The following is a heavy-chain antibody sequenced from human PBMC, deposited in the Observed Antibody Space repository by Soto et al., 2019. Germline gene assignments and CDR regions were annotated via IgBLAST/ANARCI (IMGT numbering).Heavy chain of an antibody. J-gene: IGHJ6*02. CDR3: ARDWRIAVARRPYGMDV. Sequence: QVQLVQSGAEVKKPGSSVKVSCKASGGTFSSYTISWVRQAPGQGLEWRGRIIPILGIANYAQKFQGRVTITADKSTSRAYMVLSRVRSEDTGVYYCARDWRIAVARRPYGMDVWGQGTTVTVSS. V-gene: IGHV1-69*08. CDR2: IIPILGIA. CDR1: GGTFSSYT. D-gene: IGHD6-13*01.